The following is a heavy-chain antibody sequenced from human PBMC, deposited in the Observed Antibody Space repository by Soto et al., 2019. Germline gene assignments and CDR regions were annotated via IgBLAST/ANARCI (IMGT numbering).Heavy chain of an antibody. CDR2: INPSGGST. D-gene: IGHD2-2*01. V-gene: IGHV1-46*03. CDR1: GYTFTSYY. J-gene: IGHJ4*02. CDR3: ARLKCSSTSCYDDFDY. Sequence: ASVKVSCKASGYTFTSYYMHWVRQAPGQGLEWMGIINPSGGSTSHAQKFQGRVTMTRDTSTSTVYMELSSLRSEDTAVYYCARLKCSSTSCYDDFDYRGQGTLLTVSS.